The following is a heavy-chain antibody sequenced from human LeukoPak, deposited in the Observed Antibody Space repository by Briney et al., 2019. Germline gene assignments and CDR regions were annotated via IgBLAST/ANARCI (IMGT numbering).Heavy chain of an antibody. J-gene: IGHJ4*02. CDR3: ARAYSGYEAFDY. Sequence: ASVKVSCKASGYTFTGYYIHWVRQAPGQGLEWMGWINPNSGGRNYAQKFQGRVTTTRDTSTTYMELSRLTSDDTAVYYCARAYSGYEAFDYWGQGTLVTVSS. D-gene: IGHD5-12*01. V-gene: IGHV1-2*02. CDR1: GYTFTGYY. CDR2: INPNSGGR.